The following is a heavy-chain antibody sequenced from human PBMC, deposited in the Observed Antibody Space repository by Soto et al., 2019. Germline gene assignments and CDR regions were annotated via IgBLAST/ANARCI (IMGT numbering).Heavy chain of an antibody. J-gene: IGHJ6*02. CDR1: GGSISSGGYY. D-gene: IGHD5-12*01. CDR3: AEMATETGMDV. CDR2: IYYSGST. Sequence: TSETLSLTCTVSGGSISSGGYYWSWIRQHPGKGLEWIGYIYYSGSTYYNPSLKSRVTISVDTSKNQFSLKLSSVTAADTAVYYCAEMATETGMDVWGQGTTVTVSS. V-gene: IGHV4-31*03.